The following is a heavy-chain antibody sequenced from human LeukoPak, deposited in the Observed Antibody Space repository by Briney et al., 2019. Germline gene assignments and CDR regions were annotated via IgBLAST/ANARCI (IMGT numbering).Heavy chain of an antibody. V-gene: IGHV3-23*01. J-gene: IGHJ4*02. CDR1: GFTFSSYA. CDR2: ISGSGGST. CDR3: AGVLRAVTIDY. Sequence: GGSLRLSCAASGFTFSSYAMSWVRQAPGKGLEWVSAISGSGGSTYYADSVKGRFTISRDNSKSTLYLQMNSLRAEDTAVYYCAGVLRAVTIDYWGQGTLVTVSS. D-gene: IGHD5-18*01.